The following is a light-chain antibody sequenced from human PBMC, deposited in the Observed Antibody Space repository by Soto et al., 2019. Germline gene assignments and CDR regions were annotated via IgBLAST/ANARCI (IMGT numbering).Light chain of an antibody. CDR1: QCVNSRF. CDR3: QQYGSSPPMYT. V-gene: IGKV3-20*01. J-gene: IGKJ2*01. Sequence: EIVLTQSPGTLSLSPGERATLSCRASQCVNSRFLAWYQQKPGQAPRLLMYGASTRATGIPDRFSGSGSGADFTLTISRLEPEDFAVYYCQQYGSSPPMYTFGQGTKLEIK. CDR2: GAS.